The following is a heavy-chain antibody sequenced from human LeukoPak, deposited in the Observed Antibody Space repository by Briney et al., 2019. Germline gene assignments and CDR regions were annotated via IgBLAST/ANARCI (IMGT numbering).Heavy chain of an antibody. CDR2: IYYSGST. CDR1: GGSISGYY. D-gene: IGHD3-9*01. CDR3: ARVQTYYDILTGYYMDV. Sequence: PSETLSLTCTVSGGSISGYYWNWIRQPPGKGLEWIGYIYYSGSTNYNPSLKSRVTISVDTSKNQFSLKLSSVTVADTAVYFCARVQTYYDILTGYYMDVWGQGTTVTVSS. J-gene: IGHJ6*03. V-gene: IGHV4-59*01.